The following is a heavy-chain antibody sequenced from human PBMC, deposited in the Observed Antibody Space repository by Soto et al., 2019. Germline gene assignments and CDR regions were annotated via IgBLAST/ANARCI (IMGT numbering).Heavy chain of an antibody. J-gene: IGHJ6*02. V-gene: IGHV1-69*01. Sequence: VQLVQSGAEVKKPGSSVKVSCKASGGTFSNYAISWVRRAPGQGLEWMGGIIPFLGSPNYAQKFQDRFTIIADESTSTAYMEVSSLRSEDTAVYYCARGPYGSGTAPLYGMDVWGQGTTVTVSS. CDR3: ARGPYGSGTAPLYGMDV. CDR2: IIPFLGSP. CDR1: GGTFSNYA. D-gene: IGHD3-10*01.